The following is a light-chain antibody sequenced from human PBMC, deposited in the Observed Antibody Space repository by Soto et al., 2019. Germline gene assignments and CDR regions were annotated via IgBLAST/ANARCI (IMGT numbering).Light chain of an antibody. CDR2: VAS. CDR1: QNIRNY. V-gene: IGKV1-39*01. CDR3: QQIHSTSSYT. Sequence: DIQMTQSPSSLSASVGDRVTITCRASQNIRNYLNWYQQRPGKTPNLLVYVASNLRSGVPSRFSGSGSGTDFTLTISSLQPEDFGTYYCQQIHSTSSYTFGQGSRVDVK. J-gene: IGKJ2*01.